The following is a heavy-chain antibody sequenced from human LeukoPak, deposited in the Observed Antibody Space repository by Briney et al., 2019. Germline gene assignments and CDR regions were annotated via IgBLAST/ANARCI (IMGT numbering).Heavy chain of an antibody. CDR3: AKGGSASRGYSYGFPWYFDY. CDR1: RFTFSSYA. Sequence: PGGSLRLSCTASRFTFSSYAMSWVRQAPGKGLEWVSAISGSGGSTYYADSVKGRFTISRDNSKNTLYLQMNSLRAEDTAVYYCAKGGSASRGYSYGFPWYFDYWGQGTLVTVSS. CDR2: ISGSGGST. J-gene: IGHJ4*02. V-gene: IGHV3-23*01. D-gene: IGHD5-18*01.